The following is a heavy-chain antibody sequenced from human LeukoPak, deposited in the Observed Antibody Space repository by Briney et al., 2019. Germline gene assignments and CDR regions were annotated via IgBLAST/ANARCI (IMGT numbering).Heavy chain of an antibody. CDR3: AKIGAAARRTPNPRWFDP. V-gene: IGHV1-8*02. Sequence: ASVKVSCKASGYTFTSYDINWVRQATGQGLEWMGWMNLNSGNTGYAQKFQGRVSMTWNTSISTAYTELSSLKSEDTAVYYCAKIGAAARRTPNPRWFDPWGQGTLVTVSS. CDR2: MNLNSGNT. CDR1: GYTFTSYD. J-gene: IGHJ5*02. D-gene: IGHD6-6*01.